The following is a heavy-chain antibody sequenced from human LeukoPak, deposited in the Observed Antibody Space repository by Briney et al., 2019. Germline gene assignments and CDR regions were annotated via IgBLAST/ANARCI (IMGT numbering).Heavy chain of an antibody. J-gene: IGHJ4*02. Sequence: GGSLRLSCAASGFTFSSYGMHWVRQAPGKGLEWVAVISYDGSNKYYADSVKGRFTISRDNSKNTLYLQMNSLRAEDTAVYYCAKDNLPTPYSSSSFDYWGQGTLVTVSS. CDR2: ISYDGSNK. CDR3: AKDNLPTPYSSSSFDY. CDR1: GFTFSSYG. V-gene: IGHV3-30*18. D-gene: IGHD6-6*01.